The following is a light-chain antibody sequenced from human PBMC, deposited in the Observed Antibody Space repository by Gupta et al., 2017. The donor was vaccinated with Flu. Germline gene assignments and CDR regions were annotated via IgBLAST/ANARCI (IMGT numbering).Light chain of an antibody. CDR3: QQHSNWPPK. V-gene: IGKV3-11*01. J-gene: IGKJ1*01. Sequence: DIVLTHSPDPLSFSPGERATLSCRGSQSISSYLAWYQQKPGQAPRLLIYDASNRATGIPARFSGSGSGTDFTLTISSLEPEDFAVYYCQQHSNWPPKFGQGTKVEIK. CDR2: DAS. CDR1: QSISSY.